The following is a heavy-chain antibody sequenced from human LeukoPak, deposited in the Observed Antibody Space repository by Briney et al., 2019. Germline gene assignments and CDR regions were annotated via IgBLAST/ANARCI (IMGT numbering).Heavy chain of an antibody. CDR1: GFTFSSYG. Sequence: GGSLRLSCAASGFTFSSYGMHWVRQAPGKGLEWVAVISYDGSNKYYADSVKGRFTISRDNSKNTLYLQMNSLRAEDTAVYYCAKDSSSYSGCAGYWGQGTLVTVSS. CDR2: ISYDGSNK. J-gene: IGHJ4*02. D-gene: IGHD3-22*01. CDR3: AKDSSSYSGCAGY. V-gene: IGHV3-30*18.